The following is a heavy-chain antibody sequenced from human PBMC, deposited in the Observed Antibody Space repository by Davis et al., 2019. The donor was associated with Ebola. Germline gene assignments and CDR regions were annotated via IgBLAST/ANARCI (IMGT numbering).Heavy chain of an antibody. Sequence: AASVKVSCKASGYTFTSYGISWVRQAPGQGLEWMGWISAYNGNTNYAQKLQGRVTMTRDTSTSTVYMELSSLRSEDTAVYYCARDLGIAVAGTGDYWGQGTLVTVSS. CDR3: ARDLGIAVAGTGDY. D-gene: IGHD6-19*01. J-gene: IGHJ4*02. CDR2: ISAYNGNT. V-gene: IGHV1-18*01. CDR1: GYTFTSYG.